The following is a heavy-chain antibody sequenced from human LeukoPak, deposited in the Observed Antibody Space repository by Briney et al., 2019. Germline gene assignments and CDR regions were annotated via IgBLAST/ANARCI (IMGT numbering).Heavy chain of an antibody. D-gene: IGHD1-26*01. V-gene: IGHV3-23*01. CDR3: ANHRYSSDQKDK. J-gene: IGHJ4*02. CDR1: GFSFSSYV. CDR2: ISGSGVST. Sequence: GGSLRLSCAASGFSFSSYVMNWVRQAPGKGVEWVSGISGSGVSTYYADSVKGRFTISRDNSQNTVSLQMNSGRAEDTAGYYCANHRYSSDQKDKWGGGTLLTLPS.